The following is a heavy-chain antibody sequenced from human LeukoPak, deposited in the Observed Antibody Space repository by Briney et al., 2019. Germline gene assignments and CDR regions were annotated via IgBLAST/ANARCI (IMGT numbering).Heavy chain of an antibody. V-gene: IGHV3-48*01. J-gene: IGHJ4*02. D-gene: IGHD6-13*01. Sequence: GGSLRLSCAASGFTFNSYSMNWVRQAPGKGLEWIAYVSSTSSTIYYADSVKGRSTISRDDSKNTLNLQMNSLRAEDTAVYYCARGSHIGAAGILDNWGQGTLVTVSS. CDR1: GFTFNSYS. CDR3: ARGSHIGAAGILDN. CDR2: VSSTSSTI.